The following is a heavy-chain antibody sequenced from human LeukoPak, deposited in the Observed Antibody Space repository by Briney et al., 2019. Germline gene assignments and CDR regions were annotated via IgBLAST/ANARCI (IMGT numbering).Heavy chain of an antibody. V-gene: IGHV3-48*03. Sequence: GGSLRLSCAASGFTFSSYEMNWVRQAPGKGLEWVSYISSSGSTIYYADSVKGRFTISRDNAKNSLYLQMNSLRAEDTAVYYCAGDFPTRNKRLYFDYWGQGTLVTVSS. CDR3: AGDFPTRNKRLYFDY. J-gene: IGHJ4*02. CDR2: ISSSGSTI. CDR1: GFTFSSYE. D-gene: IGHD1/OR15-1a*01.